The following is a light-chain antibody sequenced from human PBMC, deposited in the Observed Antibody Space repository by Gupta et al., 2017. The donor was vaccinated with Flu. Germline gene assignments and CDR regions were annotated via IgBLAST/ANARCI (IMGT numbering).Light chain of an antibody. CDR1: RSVLYSSNNKNY. V-gene: IGKV4-1*01. CDR3: QQYYSIPPT. Sequence: DIVMTQSPDSLTVSLGERATINCKSSRSVLYSSNNKNYLAWYQQKPGQPPKLLIYWASTRESGVPDRFSDSGSGTDFTLTISSLQAEDVAVYYCQQYYSIPPTFGGGTKGRSN. J-gene: IGKJ4*01. CDR2: WAS.